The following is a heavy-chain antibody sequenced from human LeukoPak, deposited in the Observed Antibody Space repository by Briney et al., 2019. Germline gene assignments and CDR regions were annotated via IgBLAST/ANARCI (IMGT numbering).Heavy chain of an antibody. D-gene: IGHD1-26*01. J-gene: IGHJ4*02. Sequence: SETLSLTCTVSGVSISSYYWSWIRQPPGKGLEWIGHIYYSGNTNYNPSLKSRVTISVDTSKNQFSLKLSSVTAADTAAYYCARGIGGATYFDYWGQGTLVTVSS. CDR1: GVSISSYY. V-gene: IGHV4-59*01. CDR2: IYYSGNT. CDR3: ARGIGGATYFDY.